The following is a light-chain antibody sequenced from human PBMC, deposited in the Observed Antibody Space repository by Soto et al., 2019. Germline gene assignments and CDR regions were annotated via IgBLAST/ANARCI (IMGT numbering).Light chain of an antibody. J-gene: IGLJ2*01. Sequence: QSALTQPASVSGSPGQSITISCTGSSSDVGGYKYVSWYQQHPGKAPKLMIYDVSNRPSGVSNRFSGSKSGNTASLTISGLQDEDEADYYCSSYTSSGTLVLFGGGTKLTVL. CDR3: SSYTSSGTLVL. CDR2: DVS. CDR1: SSDVGGYKY. V-gene: IGLV2-14*03.